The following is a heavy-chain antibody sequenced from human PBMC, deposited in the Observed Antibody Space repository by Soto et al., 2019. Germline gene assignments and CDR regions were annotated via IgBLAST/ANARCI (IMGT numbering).Heavy chain of an antibody. CDR2: IYYSGST. CDR1: GGSISSSSYY. J-gene: IGHJ6*02. Sequence: SETLSLTCTVSGGSISSSSYYWGWIRQPPGKGLEWIGSIYYSGSTYHNPSLKSRVTISVDTSKNQFSLNLSSVTAADTAVYYCARHRNYYSYGMDVWGQGTTVTVSS. V-gene: IGHV4-39*01. CDR3: ARHRNYYSYGMDV.